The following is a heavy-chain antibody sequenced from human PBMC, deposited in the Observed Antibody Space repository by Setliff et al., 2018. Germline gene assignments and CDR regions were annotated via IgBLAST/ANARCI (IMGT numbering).Heavy chain of an antibody. CDR2: IIPIFGTA. J-gene: IGHJ6*03. D-gene: IGHD4-4*01. V-gene: IGHV1-69*13. CDR3: TRTQPVPLWSDDYSNYGHMDV. Sequence: SVKVSCKASGGTFSSYAISWVRQAPGQGLEWMGGIIPIFGTANYAQKFQGRVTITADESTSTAYMELSSLRSEDTAVYYCTRTQPVPLWSDDYSNYGHMDVWGKGTTVTVSS. CDR1: GGTFSSYA.